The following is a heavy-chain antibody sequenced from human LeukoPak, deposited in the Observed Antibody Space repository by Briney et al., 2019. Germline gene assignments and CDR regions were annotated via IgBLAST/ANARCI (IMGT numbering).Heavy chain of an antibody. Sequence: ASVKVSCTASGYTFSGYYIHWVRQAPGQGLEWMGRINPNNGGTNYAQKFQGRVTMTRDMSKSTAYMELSRLRSDDTAVYYCAGEDNSSGYRPFDIWGQGTMVTVPS. V-gene: IGHV1-2*06. CDR3: AGEDNSSGYRPFDI. D-gene: IGHD3-22*01. J-gene: IGHJ3*02. CDR2: INPNNGGT. CDR1: GYTFSGYY.